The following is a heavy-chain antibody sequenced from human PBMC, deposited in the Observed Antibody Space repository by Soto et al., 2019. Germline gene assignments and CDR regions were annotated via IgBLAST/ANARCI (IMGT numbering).Heavy chain of an antibody. Sequence: QVQLQESGPGLVKPSGTLSLTCAVSSGSISSSNWWSWVRQPPGKGLEWIEEIYHSGSTNYNPSLKSRVTISVDKSKNQFSLKLSSVTAADTAVYYCARGITMVRGVITAYYFDYWGQGTLVTVSS. D-gene: IGHD3-10*01. J-gene: IGHJ4*02. CDR1: SGSISSSNW. V-gene: IGHV4-4*02. CDR3: ARGITMVRGVITAYYFDY. CDR2: IYHSGST.